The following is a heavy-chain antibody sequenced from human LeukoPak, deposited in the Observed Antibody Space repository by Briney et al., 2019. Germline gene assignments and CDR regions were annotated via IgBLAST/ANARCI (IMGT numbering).Heavy chain of an antibody. J-gene: IGHJ4*02. Sequence: SETLSLTCTLSGDSINSGGYCWNWFRQLPGKGLEWIGYIYSSGNTFYNPSLKSRVIISVDTSKNQFSLKLSSVTAADTAVYYCARPSSFLLATYFDYWGQGTLVTVSS. V-gene: IGHV4-30-4*01. D-gene: IGHD2-15*01. CDR2: IYSSGNT. CDR1: GDSINSGGYC. CDR3: ARPSSFLLATYFDY.